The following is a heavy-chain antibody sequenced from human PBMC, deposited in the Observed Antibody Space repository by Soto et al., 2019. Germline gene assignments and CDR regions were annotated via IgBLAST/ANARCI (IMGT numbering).Heavy chain of an antibody. CDR1: GGTFSNYA. J-gene: IGHJ5*02. Sequence: QVQLVQSGAEVKKPGSSVKVSCKASGGTFSNYAISWVRQAPGQGLEWMGGIIPIFGTANYAQKFQGRVTITADESXSXXYMGLSSLRSEDTAIYYCAVGSVDIVPTGMKPFDPWGQGTLVTVSS. CDR3: AVGSVDIVPTGMKPFDP. CDR2: IIPIFGTA. D-gene: IGHD5-12*01. V-gene: IGHV1-69*12.